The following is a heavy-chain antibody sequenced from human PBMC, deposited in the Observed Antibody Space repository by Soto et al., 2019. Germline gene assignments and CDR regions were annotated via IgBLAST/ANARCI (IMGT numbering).Heavy chain of an antibody. J-gene: IGHJ4*02. CDR1: NDSMSSCNW. CDR3: ARGGCTRYSLGY. D-gene: IGHD5-18*01. V-gene: IGHV4-4*02. Sequence: QVQLQESGPGLVKPSGTLSLTCAVSNDSMSSCNWWTWVRQAPGKGLEWIGEIHHRGTTNYNPSLKSRVTISVDKSMNQFSLNLISVTAADTAMYFCARGGCTRYSLGYWGQGALVTVSS. CDR2: IHHRGTT.